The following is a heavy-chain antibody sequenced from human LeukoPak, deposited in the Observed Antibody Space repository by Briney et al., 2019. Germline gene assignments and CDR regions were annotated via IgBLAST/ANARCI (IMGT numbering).Heavy chain of an antibody. V-gene: IGHV3-30*02. CDR2: IRYDGSNK. J-gene: IGHJ5*02. CDR1: GFTFSSYG. CDR3: AKDDYDSSGSGNNYFDP. D-gene: IGHD3-22*01. Sequence: GGSLRLSCAASGFTFSSYGMHWVRQAPGKGLEWVAFIRYDGSNKYYADSVKGRFTISRDNSKNTLYLQMNSLRTDDTALYYCAKDDYDSSGSGNNYFDPWGQGTPATVSS.